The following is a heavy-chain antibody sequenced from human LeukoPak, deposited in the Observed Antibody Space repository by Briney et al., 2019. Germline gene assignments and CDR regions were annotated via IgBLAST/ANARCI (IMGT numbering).Heavy chain of an antibody. V-gene: IGHV3-74*01. D-gene: IGHD5-24*01. Sequence: GGSLRLSCAASGFTFSSYWMHWVRQAPGKGLVWVSRINTDGSSTSYADSVKGRFTISRDNANNTLYLQMNSLRVEDTAVYYCVRDNAYKFDYWGQGTLVTVSS. CDR3: VRDNAYKFDY. CDR2: INTDGSST. CDR1: GFTFSSYW. J-gene: IGHJ4*02.